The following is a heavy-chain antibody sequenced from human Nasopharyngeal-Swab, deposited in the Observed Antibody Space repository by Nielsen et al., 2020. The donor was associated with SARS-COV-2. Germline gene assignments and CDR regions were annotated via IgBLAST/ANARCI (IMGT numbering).Heavy chain of an antibody. CDR1: GYTFTSYG. D-gene: IGHD3-10*01. Sequence: ASVKVSCKASGYTFTSYGISWVRQAPGQGLEWTGWISAYNGNTNYAQKLQGRVTMTTDTSTSTAYMELRSLRSDDTAVYYCARDDSAYYYGSGSPRRRYYYYGMDVWGQGTTVTVSS. V-gene: IGHV1-18*01. CDR3: ARDDSAYYYGSGSPRRRYYYYGMDV. J-gene: IGHJ6*02. CDR2: ISAYNGNT.